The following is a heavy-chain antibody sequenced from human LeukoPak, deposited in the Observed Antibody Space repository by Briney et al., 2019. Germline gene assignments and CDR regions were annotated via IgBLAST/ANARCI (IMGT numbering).Heavy chain of an antibody. V-gene: IGHV1-69*05. CDR2: IIPIFGTA. D-gene: IGHD6-13*01. Sequence: SVKVSCKASGGTFSSYAISWVRQAPGQGLVWMGGIIPIFGTANYAQKFQGRVTITTDESTSTAYMELSSLRSEDTAVYYCARVIAAGNYFDYWGQGTLVTVSS. CDR1: GGTFSSYA. CDR3: ARVIAAGNYFDY. J-gene: IGHJ4*02.